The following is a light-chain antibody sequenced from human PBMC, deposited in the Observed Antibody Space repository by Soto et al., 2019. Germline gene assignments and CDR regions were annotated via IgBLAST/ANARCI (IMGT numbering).Light chain of an antibody. CDR3: VSYTDTDTLV. CDR1: NTDVGQGKS. Sequence: QSVLTQPASVSGCRGQSITISCVGRNTDVGQGKSVSWYQQGPGKAPKLLIFEVTNRPSGVSSRFSGSRSGNTASLTISGLQPDDEGDYFCVSYTDTDTLVFGTGTKVTVL. CDR2: EVT. J-gene: IGLJ1*01. V-gene: IGLV2-14*01.